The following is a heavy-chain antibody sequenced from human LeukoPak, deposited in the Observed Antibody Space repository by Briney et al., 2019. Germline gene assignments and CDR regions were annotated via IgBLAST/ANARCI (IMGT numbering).Heavy chain of an antibody. CDR2: IYYSGST. Sequence: SETLSLTCTVSGGSISSSSYYWGWIRQPPGKGLEWIGSIYYSGSTYYNPSLKSGVTISVDTSKNQFSLKLSSVTAADTAVYYCARRGFIAAAGFDYWGQGTLVTVSS. V-gene: IGHV4-39*01. CDR1: GGSISSSSYY. CDR3: ARRGFIAAAGFDY. J-gene: IGHJ4*02. D-gene: IGHD6-13*01.